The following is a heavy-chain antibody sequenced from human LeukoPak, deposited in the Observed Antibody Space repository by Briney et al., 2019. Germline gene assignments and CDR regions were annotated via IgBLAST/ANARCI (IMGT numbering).Heavy chain of an antibody. Sequence: GFLRLSCAASGFTFSSYSMNWVRQAPGKGLEWVSYISSSSSTIYYADSVKGRFTISRDNAKNSLYLQMNSLRAEDTAVYYCARAEKLLYYYYMGVWGKGTTVTVSS. CDR1: GFTFSSYS. V-gene: IGHV3-48*01. CDR2: ISSSSSTI. D-gene: IGHD1-26*01. J-gene: IGHJ6*03. CDR3: ARAEKLLYYYYMGV.